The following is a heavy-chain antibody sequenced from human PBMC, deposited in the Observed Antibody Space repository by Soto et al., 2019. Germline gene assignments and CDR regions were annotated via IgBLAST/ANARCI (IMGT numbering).Heavy chain of an antibody. CDR1: GFTFSSYS. J-gene: IGHJ4*02. Sequence: PGGSLRLSCAASGFTFSSYSMNWVRQAPGKGLEWASYISSSSSTIYYADSVKGRFIISRDNAKNSLYLQMNSLRAEDTAVYYCARAPALGPVGLQFDYWGQGTLVTVSS. V-gene: IGHV3-48*01. CDR2: ISSSSSTI. D-gene: IGHD2-2*01. CDR3: ARAPALGPVGLQFDY.